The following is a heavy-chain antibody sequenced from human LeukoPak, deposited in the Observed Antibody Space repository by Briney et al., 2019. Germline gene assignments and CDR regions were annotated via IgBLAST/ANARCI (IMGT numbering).Heavy chain of an antibody. CDR2: VYLDVST. V-gene: IGHV4-39*01. D-gene: IGHD1-26*01. CDR1: GDSISSGSYY. Sequence: SETLSLTCSVPGDSISSGSYYWGWIRQPPGKGLEYIGSVYLDVSTWYNPSLKSRVTISINTSQRQFSVKVTSVPATDTAVYYWARQVGSRGWMDYWGQGTLVAVSS. CDR3: ARQVGSRGWMDY. J-gene: IGHJ4*02.